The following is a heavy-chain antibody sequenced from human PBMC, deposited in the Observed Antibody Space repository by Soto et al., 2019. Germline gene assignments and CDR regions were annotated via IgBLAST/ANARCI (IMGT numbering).Heavy chain of an antibody. D-gene: IGHD6-19*01. CDR2: IKQDGSEE. J-gene: IGHJ4*02. Sequence: GSLRLSCAASGFTFSNYWMIWVRQAPGKGLEWVANIKQDGSEEYYVDSVKGRFTISRDNAKNSLYLQMNSLRAEDTAVYYCARDVAASGWYGLDYWGQGTLVTVSS. V-gene: IGHV3-7*03. CDR3: ARDVAASGWYGLDY. CDR1: GFTFSNYW.